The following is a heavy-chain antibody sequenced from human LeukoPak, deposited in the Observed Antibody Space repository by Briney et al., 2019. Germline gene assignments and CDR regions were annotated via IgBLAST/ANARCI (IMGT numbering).Heavy chain of an antibody. CDR3: ARGSAFDI. Sequence: SQTLSLTCAISGDIVSSNSASWNWIRQSPSRGLEWLGRTYYRSKWYNDYAPSVKSRITISPDTSKNQLSLQLNSVTPEDTALYYCARGSAFDIWGQGTMVTVSS. CDR1: GDIVSSNSAS. V-gene: IGHV6-1*01. CDR2: TYYRSKWYN. J-gene: IGHJ3*02.